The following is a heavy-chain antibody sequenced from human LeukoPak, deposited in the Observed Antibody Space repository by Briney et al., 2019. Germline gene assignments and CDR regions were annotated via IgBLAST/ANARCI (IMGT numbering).Heavy chain of an antibody. Sequence: GESLKISCTGSAYSFTSYCIGWVGQMPGKGLVWMGIIYPGDSDTRYSPSFQGQVTISADKSISTAYLPSSCLRASDTAMYYCVRHADAFDAWGQGTMVTVSS. CDR2: IYPGDSDT. V-gene: IGHV5-51*01. CDR3: VRHADAFDA. CDR1: AYSFTSYC. J-gene: IGHJ3*01.